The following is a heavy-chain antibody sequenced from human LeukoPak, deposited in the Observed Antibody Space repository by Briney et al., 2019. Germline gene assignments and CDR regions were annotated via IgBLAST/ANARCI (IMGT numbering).Heavy chain of an antibody. D-gene: IGHD2-2*01. CDR1: GGSINRSYYY. V-gene: IGHV4-39*07. Sequence: SETLSLTCTVSGGSINRSYYYWGWIRQPPGKGLEWIGSIYYSGNTYYNPSLKSRVTISVDTSKNQFSLKLSSVTAADTAVYYCARGRDEYLYWGQGTLVTVSS. CDR3: ARGRDEYLY. J-gene: IGHJ4*02. CDR2: IYYSGNT.